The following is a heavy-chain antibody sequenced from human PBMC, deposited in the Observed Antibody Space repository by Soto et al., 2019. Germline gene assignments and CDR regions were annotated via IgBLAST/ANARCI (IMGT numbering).Heavy chain of an antibody. D-gene: IGHD4-17*01. CDR1: GFTFSSYA. V-gene: IGHV3-23*01. CDR2: ISGSGGST. Sequence: PGGSLRLSCAASGFTFSSYAMSWVRQAPGKGLEWVSAISGSGGSTYYADSVKGRFTISRDNSKNTLYLQMNSLRAEDTAVYYCAKRTVTTDFRRLHYFDYWGQGTLVTVSS. CDR3: AKRTVTTDFRRLHYFDY. J-gene: IGHJ4*02.